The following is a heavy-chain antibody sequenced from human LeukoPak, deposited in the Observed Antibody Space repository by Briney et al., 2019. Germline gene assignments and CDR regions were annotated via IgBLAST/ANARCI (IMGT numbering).Heavy chain of an antibody. V-gene: IGHV4-34*12. D-gene: IGHD3-16*01. CDR2: IIHSGST. J-gene: IGHJ5*02. CDR1: GGSFSGYY. Sequence: SETLSLTCAVYGGSFSGYYWNWIRQPPGKGLEWIGEIIHSGSTNYNPSLKSRVTISVDTSKNQFSLELSSVTAADTAVYYCARRSQENGVITANNWFDPWGQGTLVTVSS. CDR3: ARRSQENGVITANNWFDP.